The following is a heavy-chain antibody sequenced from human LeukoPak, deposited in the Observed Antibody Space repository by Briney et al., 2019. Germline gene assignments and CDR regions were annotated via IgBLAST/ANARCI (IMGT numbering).Heavy chain of an antibody. CDR2: INPSGGGT. D-gene: IGHD1-26*01. CDR3: ARSVGANPSFDY. Sequence: ASVKVSCKASGYTFTSYYMHWVRQAPGQGLEWMGIINPSGGGTSYAQKFQGRVTMTRDTSTSTVYMELSSLRSEDTAVYYCARSVGANPSFDYWGQGTLVTVSS. CDR1: GYTFTSYY. V-gene: IGHV1-46*01. J-gene: IGHJ4*02.